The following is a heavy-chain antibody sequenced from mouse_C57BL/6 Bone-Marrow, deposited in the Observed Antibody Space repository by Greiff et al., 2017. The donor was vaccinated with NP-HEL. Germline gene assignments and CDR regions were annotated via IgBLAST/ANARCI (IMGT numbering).Heavy chain of an antibody. Sequence: QVQLKQPGAELVKPGASVKLSCKASGYTFTSYWMHWVKQRPGQGLEWIGMFHPTSGSINYNEKFKSKATLTVDKSSSTAYMQLSSLTSEDSAVYYWARSGEYGKARGWFGYGGQGTRVTVSA. D-gene: IGHD1-1*01. CDR1: GYTFTSYW. J-gene: IGHJ3*01. CDR3: ARSGEYGKARGWFGY. CDR2: FHPTSGSI. V-gene: IGHV1-64*01.